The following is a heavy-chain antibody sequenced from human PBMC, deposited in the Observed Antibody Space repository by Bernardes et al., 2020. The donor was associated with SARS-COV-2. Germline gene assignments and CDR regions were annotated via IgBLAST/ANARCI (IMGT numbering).Heavy chain of an antibody. CDR1: GYRLSELH. D-gene: IGHD3-3*01. CDR3: AGRITLFGVITGFFDR. Sequence: ASVKVSCKVYGYRLSELHIHWVRQAPGKGLEWMGGFDSEDGQTIHAQKFQGRVTMIEDTSTDTAYMELNSLRSEDTAVYFCAGRITLFGVITGFFDRWSQGTLVTVSS. CDR2: FDSEDGQT. V-gene: IGHV1-24*01. J-gene: IGHJ4*02.